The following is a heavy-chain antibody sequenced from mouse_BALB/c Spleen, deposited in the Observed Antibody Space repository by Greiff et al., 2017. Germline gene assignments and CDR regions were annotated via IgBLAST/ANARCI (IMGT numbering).Heavy chain of an antibody. J-gene: IGHJ3*01. CDR2: ISDGGSYT. CDR3: ARPYGNYVGFAY. CDR1: GFTFSDYY. D-gene: IGHD2-10*02. V-gene: IGHV5-4*02. Sequence: DVHLVESGGGLVKPGGSLKLSCAASGFTFSDYYMYWVRQTPEKRLEWVATISDGGSYTYYPDSVKGRFTISRDNAKNNLYLQMSSLKSEDTAMYYCARPYGNYVGFAYWGQGTLVTVSA.